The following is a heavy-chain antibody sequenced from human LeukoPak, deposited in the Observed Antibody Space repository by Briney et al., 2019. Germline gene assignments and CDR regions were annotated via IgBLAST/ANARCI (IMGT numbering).Heavy chain of an antibody. CDR1: GYSFTNYW. CDR2: IYPGDSDT. V-gene: IGHV5-51*01. Sequence: GESLKISCKGSGYSFTNYWIGWVRQMPGKGLEWTGIIYPGDSDTRYSPSFQGQVTISVDESTSTAYLQWSSLKASDTAMFYCARIYGSGSLPRYFDYWGQGTLVTVSS. CDR3: ARIYGSGSLPRYFDY. J-gene: IGHJ4*02. D-gene: IGHD3-10*01.